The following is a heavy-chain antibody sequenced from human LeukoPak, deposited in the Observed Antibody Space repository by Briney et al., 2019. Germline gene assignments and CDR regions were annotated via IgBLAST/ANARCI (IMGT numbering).Heavy chain of an antibody. D-gene: IGHD1-26*01. CDR3: ARESGTYSYGAFDI. V-gene: IGHV3-48*04. CDR1: GFTFSSYS. J-gene: IGHJ3*02. Sequence: GGSLRLSCAASGFTFSSYSMNWVRQAPGKGLEWVSYISSSGSTIYYGDFVKGRFTISRDNAKNSLVLQMNSLRAEDTAVYYCARESGTYSYGAFDIWGQGTMVTVSS. CDR2: ISSSGSTI.